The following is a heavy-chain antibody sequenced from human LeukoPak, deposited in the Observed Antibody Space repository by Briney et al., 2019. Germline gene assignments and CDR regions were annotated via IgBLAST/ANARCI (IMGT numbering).Heavy chain of an antibody. J-gene: IGHJ4*02. V-gene: IGHV3-7*01. CDR1: GFTFSSYW. CDR3: ARAHAEYYYDSGEVTYYFDY. Sequence: PGGSLRLSCAASGFTFSSYWMSWVRQAPGKGLEWVANIKQDGSEKYYVDSVKGRFTISRDNAKNSLYLQMNSLRAEDTAVYYCARAHAEYYYDSGEVTYYFDYWGQGTLVTVSS. CDR2: IKQDGSEK. D-gene: IGHD3-22*01.